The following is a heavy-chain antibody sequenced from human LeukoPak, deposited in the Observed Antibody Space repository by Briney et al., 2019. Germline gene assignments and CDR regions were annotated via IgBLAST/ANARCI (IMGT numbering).Heavy chain of an antibody. V-gene: IGHV3-7*01. CDR1: GFTFSSYW. J-gene: IGHJ4*02. CDR2: IKQDGSEK. CDR3: ARDSRWGGYQSFDC. Sequence: GGSLRLSCAASGFTFSSYWMSWVRQAPGKGLEWVANIKQDGSEKYYVDSVKGRFSISRDNAKNSLYLQMNSLRAEDTTVYYCARDSRWGGYQSFDCWGQGTLVTVSS. D-gene: IGHD2-2*01.